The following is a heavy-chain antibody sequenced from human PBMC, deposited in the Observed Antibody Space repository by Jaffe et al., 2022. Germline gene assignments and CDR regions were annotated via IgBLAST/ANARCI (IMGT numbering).Heavy chain of an antibody. Sequence: EVQLVESGGGLVQPGESLRLSCAASGFTFSSYWMHWVRQVPGKGLVWVARIDSDGSSRSYADSVKGRFTISRDNAKNTLYLQMNSLRAEDTAVYHCARDMTVIVAAGTFHYWGQGTLVTVSS. CDR3: ARDMTVIVAAGTFHY. CDR1: GFTFSSYW. D-gene: IGHD6-13*01. J-gene: IGHJ4*02. CDR2: IDSDGSSR. V-gene: IGHV3-74*01.